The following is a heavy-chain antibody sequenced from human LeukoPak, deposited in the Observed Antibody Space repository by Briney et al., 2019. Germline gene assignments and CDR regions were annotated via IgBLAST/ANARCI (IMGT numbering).Heavy chain of an antibody. CDR3: AKDQAGY. CDR2: IRFDGTET. V-gene: IGHV3-30*02. CDR1: GFTFSDYG. Sequence: PGGSLRLSCAASGFTFSDYGMHWVRQAPGKGLEWVAFIRFDGTETYYADSVKGRFTVSRDNSQNTLHLQMNSLRIEDTASYYCAKDQAGYWGQGTLVTV. J-gene: IGHJ4*02.